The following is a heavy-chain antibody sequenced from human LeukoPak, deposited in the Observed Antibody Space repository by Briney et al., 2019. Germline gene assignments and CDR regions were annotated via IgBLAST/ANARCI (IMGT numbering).Heavy chain of an antibody. V-gene: IGHV5-51*01. Sequence: ISCQGSGYTFTNYWIGWVRQMPGKGLEWMGIILPGDSDTRYSPSFKGQGTISIDKSINTAYLQWSSLKASDTAMYYCARQYYETLTGPNWFDAWGQGTLVTVSS. D-gene: IGHD3-9*01. CDR1: GYTFTNYW. CDR3: ARQYYETLTGPNWFDA. CDR2: ILPGDSDT. J-gene: IGHJ5*02.